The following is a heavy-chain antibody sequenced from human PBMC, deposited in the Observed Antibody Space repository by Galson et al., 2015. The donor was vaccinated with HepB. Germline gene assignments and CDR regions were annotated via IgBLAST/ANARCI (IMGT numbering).Heavy chain of an antibody. CDR3: ANSESSPDLTYYYYYYMDV. Sequence: SVKVSCKASGGTFSSYAISWVRQAPGQGPEWMGGIIPIFGTANYAQKFQGRVTITADESTSTAYMELSSLRSEDTAVYYCANSESSPDLTYYYYYYMDVWGKGTTVTVSS. D-gene: IGHD6-13*01. CDR2: IIPIFGTA. CDR1: GGTFSSYA. J-gene: IGHJ6*03. V-gene: IGHV1-69*13.